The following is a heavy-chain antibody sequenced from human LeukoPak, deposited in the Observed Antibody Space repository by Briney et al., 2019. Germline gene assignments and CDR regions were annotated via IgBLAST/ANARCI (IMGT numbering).Heavy chain of an antibody. CDR1: GGSISSYY. D-gene: IGHD6-6*01. CDR2: IYYSGST. J-gene: IGHJ4*02. CDR3: ARGSEQLGYFDY. V-gene: IGHV4-59*01. Sequence: PSETLSLTCTVSGGSISSYYWSWIRQPPGKGLEWIGYIYYSGSTNYNPSLKSRVTISVDTSKNQFSLKLSSVTAADTAVYYCARGSEQLGYFDYWGQGTLVTVSS.